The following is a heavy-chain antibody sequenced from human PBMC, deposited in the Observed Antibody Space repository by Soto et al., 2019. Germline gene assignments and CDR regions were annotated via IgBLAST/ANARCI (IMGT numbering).Heavy chain of an antibody. CDR1: GFTFISYS. V-gene: IGHV3-21*01. D-gene: IGHD2-2*01. CDR3: ARDGNAHFDY. J-gene: IGHJ4*02. CDR2: ISSSSSYI. Sequence: RXSCAASGFTFISYSMNWVRQAPGKGLEWVSSISSSSSYIYYADSVKGRFTISRDNAKNSLYLQMNSLRAEDTAVYYCARDGNAHFDYWGQGTLVTVSS.